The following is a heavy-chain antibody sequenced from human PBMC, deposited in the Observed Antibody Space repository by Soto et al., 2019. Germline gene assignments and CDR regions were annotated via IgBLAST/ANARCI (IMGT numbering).Heavy chain of an antibody. CDR3: AKXFSLAARHRDYYYGMDV. J-gene: IGHJ6*02. D-gene: IGHD6-6*01. Sequence: GGSLRLSCAASGFTFSSYAMSWVRQAPGKGLEWVSAISGSGGSTYYADSVKGRFTISRDNSKNTLYLQMNSLRAEDTAVYYCAKXFSLAARHRDYYYGMDVWGQGTTVTVSS. V-gene: IGHV3-23*01. CDR1: GFTFSSYA. CDR2: ISGSGGST.